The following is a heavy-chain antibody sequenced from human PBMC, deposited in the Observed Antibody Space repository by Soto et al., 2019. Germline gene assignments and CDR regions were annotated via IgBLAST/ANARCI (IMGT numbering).Heavy chain of an antibody. Sequence: GASVKVSCKASGYTFTSYGISWVRQAPGQGLEWMGWISAYNGNTNYAQKLQGRVTMTTDTSTSTAYMELRSLRSDDTAVYYCASKSDFWSGYWYFDLWGRGTLATVSS. V-gene: IGHV1-18*01. CDR3: ASKSDFWSGYWYFDL. CDR1: GYTFTSYG. J-gene: IGHJ2*01. CDR2: ISAYNGNT. D-gene: IGHD3-3*01.